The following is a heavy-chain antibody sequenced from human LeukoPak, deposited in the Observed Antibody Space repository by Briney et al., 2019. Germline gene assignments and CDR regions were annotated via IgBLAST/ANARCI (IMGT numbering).Heavy chain of an antibody. Sequence: GGSLRLSCAASGFNFSDYHMTWIRQAPGKGLEGVSYISGSGHKTYYADSVKDRFTISRDNAKNSLYLQMNSLRAEDRAVYYCARDNYDSSGYPYWGQGTLVTVSS. CDR2: ISGSGHKT. CDR1: GFNFSDYH. V-gene: IGHV3-11*04. D-gene: IGHD3-22*01. J-gene: IGHJ4*02. CDR3: ARDNYDSSGYPY.